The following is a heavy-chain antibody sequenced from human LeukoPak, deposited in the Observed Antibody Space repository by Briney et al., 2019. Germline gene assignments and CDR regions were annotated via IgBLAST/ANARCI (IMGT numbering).Heavy chain of an antibody. CDR3: GIGRKFDWLLCHH. D-gene: IGHD3-9*01. Sequence: ALVKVSCKISGYTLTDVSMHWVRQAPRKGLEWMGGFDPEGGETVYAQKFQGRVTMTEDPSADTAYMELRSLSSEDTAVYYCGIGRKFDWLLCHHWGQGTLVTVSS. CDR1: GYTLTDVS. V-gene: IGHV1-24*01. J-gene: IGHJ5*02. CDR2: FDPEGGET.